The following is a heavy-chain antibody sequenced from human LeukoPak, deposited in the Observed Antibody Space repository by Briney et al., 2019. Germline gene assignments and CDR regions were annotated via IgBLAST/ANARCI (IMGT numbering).Heavy chain of an antibody. V-gene: IGHV3-11*03. J-gene: IGHJ4*02. CDR1: GFTFSDYY. CDR3: ARSGQWLVKRYFDY. Sequence: PGGSLRLSCAASGFTFSDYYMSWIRQAPGKGLEWASYISSSSSYTNYADSVKGRFTISRDNAKNSLCLQMNSLRAEDTAVYYCARSGQWLVKRYFDYWGQGTLVTVSS. CDR2: ISSSSSYT. D-gene: IGHD6-19*01.